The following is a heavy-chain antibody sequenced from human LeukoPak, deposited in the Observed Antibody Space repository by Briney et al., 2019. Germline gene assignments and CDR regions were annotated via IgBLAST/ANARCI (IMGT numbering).Heavy chain of an antibody. CDR3: ARRGEAMDPFDY. CDR2: IYPGDSDT. D-gene: IGHD5-18*01. Sequence: SGESLKISCKDSGYSFTSYWIGWVPQMPGKGLEWMGIIYPGDSDTRYSPSFQGQVTISADKSINTAYLQWSSLKASDTAIYYCARRGEAMDPFDYWGQGTLVTVSS. J-gene: IGHJ4*02. V-gene: IGHV5-51*01. CDR1: GYSFTSYW.